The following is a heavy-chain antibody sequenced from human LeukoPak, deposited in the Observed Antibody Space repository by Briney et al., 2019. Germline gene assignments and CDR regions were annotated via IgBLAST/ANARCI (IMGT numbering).Heavy chain of an antibody. CDR3: ARVVKALRFLEIDH. J-gene: IGHJ4*02. CDR1: GGSISSGGYY. CDR2: IYYSGST. V-gene: IGHV4-31*03. D-gene: IGHD3-3*01. Sequence: SETLSLTCTVSGGSISSGGYYWSWIRQHPGKGLEWIGYIYYSGSTYYNPSLKSRVTISVDTSKNQFSLKLSSVTAADTAVYYCARVVKALRFLEIDHWGQGTLVTVSS.